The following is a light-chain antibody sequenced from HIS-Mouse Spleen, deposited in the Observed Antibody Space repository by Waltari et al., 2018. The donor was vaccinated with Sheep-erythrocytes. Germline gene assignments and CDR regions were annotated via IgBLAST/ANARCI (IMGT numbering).Light chain of an antibody. V-gene: IGLV2-11*01. Sequence: QSALTQPRSVSGSPGQSVTISCTGTSSDAGGYNYVSWYQQHPGKAPNLMIYDVSKRPSGVPDRFSGSKSGNTASLTISGLQAEDEADYYCCSYAGSYTFWVFGGGTKLTVL. CDR3: CSYAGSYTFWV. J-gene: IGLJ3*02. CDR1: SSDAGGYNY. CDR2: DVS.